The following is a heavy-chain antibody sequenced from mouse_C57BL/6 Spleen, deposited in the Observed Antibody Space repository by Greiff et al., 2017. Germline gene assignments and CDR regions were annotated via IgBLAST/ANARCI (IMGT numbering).Heavy chain of an antibody. Sequence: EVHLVESGGGLVKPGGSLKLSCAASGFTFSDYGMHWVRQAPEKGLEWVAYISSGSSTIYYADTVKGRFTISRDNAKNTLFLQMTSLRSEDTAMYYCARRRYDPYAMDYWGQGTSVTVSS. D-gene: IGHD2-3*01. CDR2: ISSGSSTI. CDR1: GFTFSDYG. V-gene: IGHV5-17*01. CDR3: ARRRYDPYAMDY. J-gene: IGHJ4*01.